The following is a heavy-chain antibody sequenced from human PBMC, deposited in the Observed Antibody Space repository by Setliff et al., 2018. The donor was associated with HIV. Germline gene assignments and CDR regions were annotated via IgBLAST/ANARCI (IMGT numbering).Heavy chain of an antibody. D-gene: IGHD4-17*01. CDR2: IKQDGSEK. CDR1: GGSFGDQF. V-gene: IGHV3-7*03. J-gene: IGHJ4*02. Sequence: TSETLSLTCAVYGGSFGDQFWNWIRQSPGKGLEWVANIKQDGSEKYYVDSVKGRFTISRDNSKNTLYLQMNSLRAEDTAVYYCAKDGYSDYLNSYFDYWGQGTLVTVSS. CDR3: AKDGYSDYLNSYFDY.